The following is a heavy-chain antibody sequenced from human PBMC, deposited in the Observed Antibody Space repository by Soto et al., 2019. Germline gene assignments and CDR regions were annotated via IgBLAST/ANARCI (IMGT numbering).Heavy chain of an antibody. CDR3: AGGEGELLHGTFDY. D-gene: IGHD1-26*01. V-gene: IGHV4-31*03. Sequence: RSLTCTVSGGSISSGGYYWSWIRQHPGKGLEWIGYIYYSGSTYYNPSLKSRVTISVDTSKNRFSLKLSSVTAADTAVYYCAGGEGELLHGTFDYWGQGTLVTVSS. CDR2: IYYSGST. CDR1: GGSISSGGYY. J-gene: IGHJ4*02.